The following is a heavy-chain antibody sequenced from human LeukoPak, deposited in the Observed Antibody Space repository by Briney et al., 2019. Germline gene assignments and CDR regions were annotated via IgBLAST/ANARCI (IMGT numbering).Heavy chain of an antibody. V-gene: IGHV1-69*05. CDR3: ARGRDAGITVAVADTPLTNFDY. CDR1: GGTFSSYA. Sequence: SVKVSCKASGGTFSSYAISWVRQAPGQGLEWMGGIIPIFGTANYAQKFQGRVTITTDESTSTAYMELSSLRSEDTAVYYCARGRDAGITVAVADTPLTNFDYWGQGTLVTVSS. D-gene: IGHD6-19*01. CDR2: IIPIFGTA. J-gene: IGHJ4*02.